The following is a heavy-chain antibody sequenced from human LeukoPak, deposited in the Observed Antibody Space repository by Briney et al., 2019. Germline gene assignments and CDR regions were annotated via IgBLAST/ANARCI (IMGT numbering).Heavy chain of an antibody. J-gene: IGHJ4*02. Sequence: SETLSLTCTVSGGSIRSYYWSWIRQPTGKGLEWIGYIYYSGSTNYNPSLKSRVTISVDTSKNQFSLKLSSVTAADTAVYYCARHSLSTVTLDYWGQGTLVTVSS. D-gene: IGHD4-11*01. CDR1: GGSIRSYY. CDR2: IYYSGST. V-gene: IGHV4-59*08. CDR3: ARHSLSTVTLDY.